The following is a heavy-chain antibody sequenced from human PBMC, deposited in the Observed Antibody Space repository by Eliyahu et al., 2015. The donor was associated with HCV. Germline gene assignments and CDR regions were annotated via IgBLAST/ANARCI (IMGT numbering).Heavy chain of an antibody. CDR3: ARKRLAGTFDF. D-gene: IGHD2-21*01. CDR2: ITGANRTT. CDR1: GFIFSTYA. J-gene: IGHJ4*02. Sequence: EVQLLQSGGNLAQPGGSLRLSCVGSGFIFSTYAINWVRQAPGKGLEWVSGITGANRTTYYADSVKGRFTISRDNSKSVVYLEMNSLRADDTAIYYCARKRLAGTFDFWGQGALVTVSS. V-gene: IGHV3-23*01.